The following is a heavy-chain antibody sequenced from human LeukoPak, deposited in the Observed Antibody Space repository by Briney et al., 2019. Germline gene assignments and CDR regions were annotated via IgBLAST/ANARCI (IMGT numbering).Heavy chain of an antibody. CDR2: IYYSGST. Sequence: PLETLSLTCTVSGGSISSSSYYWGWIRQPPGKGLEWIGSIYYSGSTYYNPSLKSRVTISVDTPKNQLSLKLSSVTAADTAVYYCARQTYYYGSGRFYNAGNWFDPWGQGTLVTVSS. CDR3: ARQTYYYGSGRFYNAGNWFDP. CDR1: GGSISSSSYY. J-gene: IGHJ5*02. D-gene: IGHD3-10*01. V-gene: IGHV4-39*01.